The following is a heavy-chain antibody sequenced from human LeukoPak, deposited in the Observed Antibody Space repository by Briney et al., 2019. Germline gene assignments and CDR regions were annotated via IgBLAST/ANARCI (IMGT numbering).Heavy chain of an antibody. CDR1: GFTFSDFS. V-gene: IGHV3-48*02. Sequence: PGGSLSLSCAASGFTFSDFSMNWVRQAPGKGLEWVSYFSTSSGTISYADSVRGRFTISRDDAKNSLYLQMNSLRDEDTAVYFCARDADFGFDDWGQGTLVTVSS. J-gene: IGHJ4*02. D-gene: IGHD3-10*01. CDR2: FSTSSGTI. CDR3: ARDADFGFDD.